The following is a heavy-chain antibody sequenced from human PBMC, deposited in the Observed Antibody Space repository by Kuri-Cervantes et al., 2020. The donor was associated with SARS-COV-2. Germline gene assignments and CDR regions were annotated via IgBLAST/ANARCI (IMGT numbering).Heavy chain of an antibody. D-gene: IGHD2-2*02. CDR1: GFTFGDYT. CDR3: TIGYCSSTGCYRPYYFDY. V-gene: IGHV3-49*03. CDR2: IRSKAYTGTT. J-gene: IGHJ4*02. Sequence: GESLKISCTASGFTFGDYTMGWFRQAPGKGLEWVGFIRSKAYTGTTEYAASVKGRFTISRDDSKSIAYLQMNSLKTEDTAVYYCTIGYCSSTGCYRPYYFDYWAREPWSPSPQ.